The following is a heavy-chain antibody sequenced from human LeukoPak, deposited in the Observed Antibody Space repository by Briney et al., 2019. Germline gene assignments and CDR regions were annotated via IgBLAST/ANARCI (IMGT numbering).Heavy chain of an antibody. Sequence: GGSLRLSCAASGFSFSDHYMDWVRQAPGKGLEWVGRIRKKAYSHTTEYAASVKGRFTISRDDSKNSVYLQMNSLKTDDTAVYYCVRAAAEGYYFDYWGQGTLVTVSS. CDR3: VRAAAEGYYFDY. V-gene: IGHV3-72*01. J-gene: IGHJ4*02. CDR1: GFSFSDHY. CDR2: IRKKAYSHTT. D-gene: IGHD6-13*01.